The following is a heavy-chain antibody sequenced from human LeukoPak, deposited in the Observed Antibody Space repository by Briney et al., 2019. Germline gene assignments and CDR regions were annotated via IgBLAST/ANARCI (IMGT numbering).Heavy chain of an antibody. CDR1: AFTFRSYA. D-gene: IGHD2-2*01. V-gene: IGHV3-23*01. J-gene: IGHJ4*02. Sequence: GGSLRLSCAASAFTFRSYAMSWVRQAPGKGLEWVSAISGSGDITYYADSVKGRFTMSRDNFKNTLYLQMKSLRAEDTAVYYCAKVSRFAVVPAAMLDYWGQGIQVTVSS. CDR2: ISGSGDIT. CDR3: AKVSRFAVVPAAMLDY.